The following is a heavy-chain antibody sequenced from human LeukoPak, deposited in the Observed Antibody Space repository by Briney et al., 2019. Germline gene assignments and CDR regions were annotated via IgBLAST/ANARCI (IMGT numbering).Heavy chain of an antibody. V-gene: IGHV4-4*07. J-gene: IGHJ6*03. Sequence: SETLSLTCTVSGGSISSYYWSWIRQPAGKGLEWIGRIYTSGSTNYNPSLESRVTMSVDTSKNQFSLKLSSVTAADTAVYYCARDPADSSPYYYYMDVWGKGTTVTVSS. CDR3: ARDPADSSPYYYYMDV. CDR1: GGSISSYY. CDR2: IYTSGST. D-gene: IGHD6-13*01.